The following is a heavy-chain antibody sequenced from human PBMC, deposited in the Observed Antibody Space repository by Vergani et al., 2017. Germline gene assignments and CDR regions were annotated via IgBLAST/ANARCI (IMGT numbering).Heavy chain of an antibody. CDR2: INPNSGGT. D-gene: IGHD2-2*01. J-gene: IGHJ6*02. Sequence: QVQLVQSGAEVKKPGASVKVSCKASGYTFTGYYMHWVRQAPGQGLEWMGWINPNSGGTNYAQNFQGRVTMTRDTSNSTAYMELGRLRSDDTAVYYCARDAIGIVVVPASFCCYYGMDVWGQGTTVTVSS. CDR3: ARDAIGIVVVPASFCCYYGMDV. V-gene: IGHV1-2*02. CDR1: GYTFTGYY.